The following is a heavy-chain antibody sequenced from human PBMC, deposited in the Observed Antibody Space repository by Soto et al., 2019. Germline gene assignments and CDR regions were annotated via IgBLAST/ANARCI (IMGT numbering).Heavy chain of an antibody. CDR3: ARVPDR. J-gene: IGHJ5*02. D-gene: IGHD2-2*01. Sequence: SETLSLTCTVSGGSISSRRDYWGWIRQPPGKGLEWIGYIYHSGSTYYNPSLKSRVTISVDRSKNQFSLKLSSVTAADTAVYYCARVPDRWGQGTLVTVSS. CDR2: IYHSGST. CDR1: GGSISSRRDY. V-gene: IGHV4-30-2*01.